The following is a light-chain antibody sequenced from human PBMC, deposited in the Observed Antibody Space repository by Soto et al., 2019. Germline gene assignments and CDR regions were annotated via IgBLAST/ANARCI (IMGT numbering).Light chain of an antibody. CDR1: QSVKTR. Sequence: EKVMTQSPATLSVSPGERATLSCRASQSVKTRLAWYQQKPGQAPRLLIFDAFTRATGIPARFSGSASGTDFTLTISSLESEDSAVYYCQQYGEWPLTFGDGTKLEIK. CDR3: QQYGEWPLT. V-gene: IGKV3-15*01. J-gene: IGKJ4*01. CDR2: DAF.